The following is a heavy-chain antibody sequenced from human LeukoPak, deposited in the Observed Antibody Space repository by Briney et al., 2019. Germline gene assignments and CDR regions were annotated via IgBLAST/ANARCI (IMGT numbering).Heavy chain of an antibody. CDR1: GGSIGSYH. CDR3: ARVASKGGMDV. J-gene: IGHJ6*02. V-gene: IGHV4-59*01. Sequence: SETLSLTCSVSGGSIGSYHWSWIRQPPGEGLEWIGHVHYTWNTKYNPSLTGRVSISLDRSKNQFSLSLSSLTAADTAVYYRARVASKGGMDVWGQGTTVIVSS. CDR2: VHYTWNT.